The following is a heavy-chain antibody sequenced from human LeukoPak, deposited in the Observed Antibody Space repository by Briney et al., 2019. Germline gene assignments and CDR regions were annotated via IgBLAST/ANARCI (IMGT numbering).Heavy chain of an antibody. Sequence: LRLSCAASGFTFSSYGMHWVRQAPGKGLERVAVIWYDGSNKYYADSVKGRFTISRDNSKNTLYLQMNSLRAEDTAVYYCARDDYGDYSHYYYGMDVWGQGTTVTVSS. CDR1: GFTFSSYG. CDR2: IWYDGSNK. J-gene: IGHJ6*02. V-gene: IGHV3-33*01. D-gene: IGHD4-17*01. CDR3: ARDDYGDYSHYYYGMDV.